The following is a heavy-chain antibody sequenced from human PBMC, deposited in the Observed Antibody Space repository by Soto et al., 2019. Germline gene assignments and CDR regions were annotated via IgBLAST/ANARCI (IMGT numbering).Heavy chain of an antibody. CDR3: ASVAYSSSWLLGMDV. Sequence: EVQLVESGGGLVQPGGSLRLSCAASGFTFSSYEMNWVRQAPGKGLEWVSYISSSGSTIYYADPVKGRFTISRDNAKNYLYLQMNSLRDEDTAVYYCASVAYSSSWLLGMDVWGQGTTVTVSS. D-gene: IGHD6-13*01. V-gene: IGHV3-48*03. CDR2: ISSSGSTI. CDR1: GFTFSSYE. J-gene: IGHJ6*02.